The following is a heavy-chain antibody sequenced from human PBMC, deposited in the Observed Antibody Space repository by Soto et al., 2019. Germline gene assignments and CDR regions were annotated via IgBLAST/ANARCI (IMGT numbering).Heavy chain of an antibody. D-gene: IGHD3-10*01. CDR1: GFTFNIYG. CDR2: ISYDGSNQ. CDR3: AKRVWFGHPQGYGMDV. J-gene: IGHJ6*02. V-gene: IGHV3-30*18. Sequence: GGSLRLSCAASGFTFNIYGMPWVRQAADKGLEWVALISYDGSNQYYADSVKGRFTISRDNSKNTLFLQMNSLRADDTAVYYCAKRVWFGHPQGYGMDVWGRGTTVTVSS.